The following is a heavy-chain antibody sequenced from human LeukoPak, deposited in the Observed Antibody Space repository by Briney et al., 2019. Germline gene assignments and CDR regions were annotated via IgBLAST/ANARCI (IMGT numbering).Heavy chain of an antibody. V-gene: IGHV3-23*01. J-gene: IGHJ4*02. CDR2: ISGSGGST. D-gene: IGHD1-26*01. CDR3: AKLLGMYSGSSNFDY. CDR1: GLTFSSYA. Sequence: GGSLRLSCAASGLTFSSYAMSWVRQAPGKGLEWVPAISGSGGSTYYADSVKGRFTISRDNSKNTLYLQMNSLGAEDTAVYYCAKLLGMYSGSSNFDYWGQGSLVTVSS.